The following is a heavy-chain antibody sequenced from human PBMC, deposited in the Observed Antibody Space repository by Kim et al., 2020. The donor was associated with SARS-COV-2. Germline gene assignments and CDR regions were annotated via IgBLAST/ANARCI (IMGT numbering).Heavy chain of an antibody. V-gene: IGHV1-46*01. J-gene: IGHJ4*02. Sequence: SYETKVQGRGTMTRDTSTGPVYMELSSLRSEDTAVYYCARDGDSYGLLNYWGQGTLVTVSS. D-gene: IGHD5-18*01. CDR3: ARDGDSYGLLNY.